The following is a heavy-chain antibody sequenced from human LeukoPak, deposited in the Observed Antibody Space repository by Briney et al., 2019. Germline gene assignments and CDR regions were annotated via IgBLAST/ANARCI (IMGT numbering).Heavy chain of an antibody. J-gene: IGHJ2*01. CDR2: SHSSGST. CDR1: GGSISSYY. CDR3: ARRLQLHWYFDL. V-gene: IGHV4-4*09. D-gene: IGHD5-24*01. Sequence: SETLSLTCTVSGGSISSYYWSWLRQPPGKGLEWIGYSHSSGSTNYNPSLKSRVTISVDTSTNQLFLKLSSVTAADTAVYYCARRLQLHWYFDLWGRGNLVTVSS.